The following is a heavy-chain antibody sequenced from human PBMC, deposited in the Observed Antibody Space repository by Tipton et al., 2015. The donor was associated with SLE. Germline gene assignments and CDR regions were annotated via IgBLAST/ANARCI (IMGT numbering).Heavy chain of an antibody. Sequence: TLSLTCAVSGGSISSSDWWSWVRQFPGKGLEWIGEISHSGSSSYNPSLQSRVAISVDTSKNQFSLKLSSVTAADTAVYYCARTKRGFDIWGQGTMVTVSS. D-gene: IGHD2-8*01. CDR1: GGSISSSDW. V-gene: IGHV4-4*02. CDR2: ISHSGSS. CDR3: ARTKRGFDI. J-gene: IGHJ3*02.